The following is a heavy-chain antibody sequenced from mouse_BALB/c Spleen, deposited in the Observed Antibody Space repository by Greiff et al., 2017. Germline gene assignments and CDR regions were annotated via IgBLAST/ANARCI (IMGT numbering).Heavy chain of an antibody. CDR1: GYTFTSYW. J-gene: IGHJ4*01. V-gene: IGHV1S41*01. CDR3: ARDYRYDEGAMDY. Sequence: DLVKPGASVKLSCKASGYTFTSYWINWIKQRPGQGLEWIGRIAPGSGSTYYNEMFKGKATLTVDTSSSTAYIQLSSLSSEDSAVYVCARDYRYDEGAMDYWGQGTSVTVSS. D-gene: IGHD2-14*01. CDR2: IAPGSGST.